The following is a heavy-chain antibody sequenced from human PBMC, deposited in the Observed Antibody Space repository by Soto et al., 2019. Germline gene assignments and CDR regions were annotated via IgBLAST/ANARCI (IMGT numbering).Heavy chain of an antibody. CDR1: GFSVSKAW. CDR2: IKTRDEGETT. V-gene: IGHV3-15*07. D-gene: IGHD2-15*01. CDR3: TTGSVEGV. J-gene: IGHJ6*02. Sequence: EVQLVDSGGGLVKPGGSLRLSCEASGFSVSKAWMNWVRQAPGKGLEWVGRIKTRDEGETTNYAAPVKGRFTISRDDAKNTLSLQMNSLQTEDTAVYYCTTGSVEGVWGQGTTVTVSS.